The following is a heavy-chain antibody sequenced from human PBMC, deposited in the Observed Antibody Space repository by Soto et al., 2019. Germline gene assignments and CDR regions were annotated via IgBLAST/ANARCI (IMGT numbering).Heavy chain of an antibody. D-gene: IGHD6-13*01. CDR3: VRRHVSATGIDWFDP. J-gene: IGHJ5*02. Sequence: ASVKVSCKASGYTFTSYYMHWVRQAPGQGLEWMGIINPGGGSTSYAQKFQGRVTMTRDTSTSTVYMELSSLRSEDTAVYYCVRRHVSATGIDWFDPWGQGTLVTAPQ. CDR2: INPGGGST. V-gene: IGHV1-46*01. CDR1: GYTFTSYY.